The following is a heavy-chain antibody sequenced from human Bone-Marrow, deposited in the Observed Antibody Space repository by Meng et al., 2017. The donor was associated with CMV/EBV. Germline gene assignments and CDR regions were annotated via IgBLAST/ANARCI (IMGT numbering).Heavy chain of an antibody. Sequence: GGSLRLSCAASGFTVSSNYMSWVRQAPGKGLEWVSVIYSGGSTYYADSVKGRFNISRDNSRKTLFLQMNSVRAEDTAVYFCVKGPYCTSTSCHGGMAFDLWGQGTWITVSS. V-gene: IGHV3-66*01. CDR1: GFTVSSNY. J-gene: IGHJ3*01. CDR2: IYSGGST. D-gene: IGHD2-2*01. CDR3: VKGPYCTSTSCHGGMAFDL.